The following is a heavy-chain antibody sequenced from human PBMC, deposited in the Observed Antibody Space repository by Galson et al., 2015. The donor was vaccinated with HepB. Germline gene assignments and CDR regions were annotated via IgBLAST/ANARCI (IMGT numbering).Heavy chain of an antibody. CDR1: GYTFTSNG. V-gene: IGHV1-18*04. J-gene: IGHJ4*02. CDR2: LSAYGGNT. CDR3: ARDRDYRFDY. D-gene: IGHD4/OR15-4a*01. Sequence: SVKVSCKASGYTFTSNGISWLRQTPRQGLECLGWLSAYGGNTKYAQKYQGRITLTRDTSTSTAYVELRSLRSDDTAVYYCARDRDYRFDYWGQGTLVTVSS.